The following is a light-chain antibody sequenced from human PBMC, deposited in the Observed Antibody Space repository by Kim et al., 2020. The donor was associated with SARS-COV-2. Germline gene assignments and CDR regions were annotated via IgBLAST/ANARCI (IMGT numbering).Light chain of an antibody. CDR1: QSVSSN. CDR2: GAS. Sequence: VSPGERATLSGRASQSVSSNLAWYKQKPGQAPRLLIYGASTRATGIPARFSGSGSGTEFTLTISSLQSEDFAVYYCQQYNNWPRGTFGQGTKLEI. CDR3: QQYNNWPRGT. J-gene: IGKJ2*01. V-gene: IGKV3-15*01.